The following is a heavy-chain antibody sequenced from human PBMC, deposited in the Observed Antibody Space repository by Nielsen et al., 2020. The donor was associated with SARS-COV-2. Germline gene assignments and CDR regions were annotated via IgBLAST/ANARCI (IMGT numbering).Heavy chain of an antibody. CDR1: GFTFSTYD. D-gene: IGHD2-15*01. Sequence: GESLKISCAASGFTFSTYDMSWVRQAPGKGLKWVSRIRGSGSNTYYADSVKGRFTISRDNAKNSVYLQMNSLRAEDTAVYYCARRGGWGQGTLVTVSS. CDR2: IRGSGSNT. V-gene: IGHV3-21*01. CDR3: ARRGG. J-gene: IGHJ4*02.